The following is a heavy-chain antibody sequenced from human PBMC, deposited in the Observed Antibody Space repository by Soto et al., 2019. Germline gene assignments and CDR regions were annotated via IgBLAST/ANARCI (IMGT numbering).Heavy chain of an antibody. CDR1: GFFFGDYY. V-gene: IGHV3-11*01. CDR2: IFWRGEGT. CDR3: ARVRGSGGGTHWYGYYFDY. Sequence: QVQLVESGGGLVTPAGSLRLSCAASGFFFGDYYMSWFRQAPGKGLEWVSNIFWRGEGTQYADSVQGRFTISRDNAKNSLYLYMTSLRAADTAVYYCARVRGSGGGTHWYGYYFDYWGQGTQVIVSS. J-gene: IGHJ4*02. D-gene: IGHD2-15*01.